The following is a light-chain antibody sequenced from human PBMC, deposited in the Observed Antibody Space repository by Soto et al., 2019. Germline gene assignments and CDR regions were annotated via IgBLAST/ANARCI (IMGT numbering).Light chain of an antibody. CDR2: RNN. J-gene: IGLJ1*01. V-gene: IGLV1-47*01. CDR1: SSNIGSNY. CDR3: AAWDDSLSGYV. Sequence: QSVLTQPPSASGTPGQRVTIYCPGSSSNIGSNYVYWYQQLPGTAPKLLIYRNNQRPSGVPDRFSGSKSGTSASLAISGLRSEDEADYYCAAWDDSLSGYVFGTGTKVTVL.